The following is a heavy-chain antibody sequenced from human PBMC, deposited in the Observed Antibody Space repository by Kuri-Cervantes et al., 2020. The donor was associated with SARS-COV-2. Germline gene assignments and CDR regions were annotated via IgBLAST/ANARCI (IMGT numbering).Heavy chain of an antibody. CDR2: ISAYNGNT. Sequence: ASVKVSCKASGYTFTSYGISWVRQAPGQGLEWMGWISAYNGNTNYAQKLQGRVTMTTGTSTSTAYMELRSLRSDDTAVYYCARGTNIAAAGTLDYWGQGTLVTVSS. J-gene: IGHJ4*02. V-gene: IGHV1-18*01. CDR3: ARGTNIAAAGTLDY. CDR1: GYTFTSYG. D-gene: IGHD6-13*01.